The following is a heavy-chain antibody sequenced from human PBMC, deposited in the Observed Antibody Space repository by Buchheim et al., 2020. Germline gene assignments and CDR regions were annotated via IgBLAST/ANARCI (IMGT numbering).Heavy chain of an antibody. CDR2: INQNGGEK. J-gene: IGHJ4*02. Sequence: EVQLVESGGGLGRPGGSLRLSCVASGFNFGTLWMSWVRQVPGKGLEWVANINQNGGEKYYVDSVEGRFTIPRDNAKNSLYVQMSSLRVEDTAVYYCARAGSVGSVDFWGQGTL. CDR3: ARAGSVGSVDF. CDR1: GFNFGTLW. D-gene: IGHD3-10*01. V-gene: IGHV3-7*01.